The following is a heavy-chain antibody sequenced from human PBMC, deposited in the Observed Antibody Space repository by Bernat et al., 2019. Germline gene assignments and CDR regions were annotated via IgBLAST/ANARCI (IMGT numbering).Heavy chain of an antibody. CDR1: GYIFTNYA. J-gene: IGHJ1*01. Sequence: QVQLLQSGAEVTKPGASVKVFCKASGYIFTNYAMHWVRQAPGQSLEWMGWINGGNGDTKYSAKFQDRVTITRDTSATTAYMDLSSLRSEDTAVYYCASHPWGTTYLHHWGQGALVTVS. V-gene: IGHV1-3*01. CDR2: INGGNGDT. D-gene: IGHD1-1*01. CDR3: ASHPWGTTYLHH.